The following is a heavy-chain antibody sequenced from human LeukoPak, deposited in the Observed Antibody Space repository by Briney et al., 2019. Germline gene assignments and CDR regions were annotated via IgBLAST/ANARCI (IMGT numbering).Heavy chain of an antibody. J-gene: IGHJ4*02. D-gene: IGHD2-15*01. CDR3: ARAWGVGYCSGGSCYGGFDY. Sequence: GGSLRLSCAASGFTFSSYWMHWVRQAPGKGLVWVSRINSDGSSTSYADSVKGRFTISRDNAKNTLYLQMNRLRAEDTAVYYCARAWGVGYCSGGSCYGGFDYWGQGTLVTVSS. CDR1: GFTFSSYW. V-gene: IGHV3-74*01. CDR2: INSDGSST.